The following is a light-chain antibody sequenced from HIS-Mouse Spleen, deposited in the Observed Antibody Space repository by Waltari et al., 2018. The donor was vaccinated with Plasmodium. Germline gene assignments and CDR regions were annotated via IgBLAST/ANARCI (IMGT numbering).Light chain of an antibody. CDR2: LGS. Sequence: DIVMTQSPLSLPVTPGEPASISCRSSQSLLHSNGYNYLDWYLQKPGQSPQLLIYLGSNRAYRVPDRFSGSGSGTDFTLKISRVEAEDVGVYYCMQALQTPRYTFGQGTKLEIK. CDR3: MQALQTPRYT. CDR1: QSLLHSNGYNY. J-gene: IGKJ2*01. V-gene: IGKV2-28*01.